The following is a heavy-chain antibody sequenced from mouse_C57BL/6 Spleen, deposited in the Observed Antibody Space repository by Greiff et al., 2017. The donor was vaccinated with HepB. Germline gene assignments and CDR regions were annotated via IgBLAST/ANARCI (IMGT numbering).Heavy chain of an antibody. CDR3: ARDSNYVRYFDV. V-gene: IGHV5-4*01. CDR2: ISDGGSYT. D-gene: IGHD2-5*01. CDR1: GFTFSSYA. Sequence: EVQVVESGGGLVKPGGSLKLCCAASGFTFSSYAMSWVRQTPEKRLEWVATISDGGSYTYYPDNVKGRFTISRDNAKNNLYLQMSHLKSEDTAMYYCARDSNYVRYFDVWGTGTTVTVSS. J-gene: IGHJ1*03.